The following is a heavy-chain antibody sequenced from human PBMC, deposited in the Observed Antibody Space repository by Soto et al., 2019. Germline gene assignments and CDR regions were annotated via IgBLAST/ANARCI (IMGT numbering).Heavy chain of an antibody. CDR2: IYYSGSA. J-gene: IGHJ3*02. V-gene: IGHV4-59*01. CDR3: ARAGTVTTGDAFDI. CDR1: GGSISSYY. D-gene: IGHD4-17*01. Sequence: SETLSLTCPVSGGSISSYYWSWIRQPPGKGLEWIGYIYYSGSANYNPSLKSRVTISVDTSKNQFSLKLSSVTAADTAVYYCARAGTVTTGDAFDIWGQGTMVTVSS.